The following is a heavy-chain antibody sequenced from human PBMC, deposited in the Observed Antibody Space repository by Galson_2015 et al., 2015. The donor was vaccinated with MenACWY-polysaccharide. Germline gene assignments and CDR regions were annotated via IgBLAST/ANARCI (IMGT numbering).Heavy chain of an antibody. Sequence: SLRLSCAASGFTFSSYGMHWVRQAPGKGLGWVALISYDGNNKFYADSVKGRFTISRDNSKNTLYLQMNSLRPEDTALYYCAKDQGLGFSGGYYYDSLFDYWGQGTLVTVSS. V-gene: IGHV3-30*18. CDR3: AKDQGLGFSGGYYYDSLFDY. J-gene: IGHJ4*02. D-gene: IGHD3-22*01. CDR1: GFTFSSYG. CDR2: ISYDGNNK.